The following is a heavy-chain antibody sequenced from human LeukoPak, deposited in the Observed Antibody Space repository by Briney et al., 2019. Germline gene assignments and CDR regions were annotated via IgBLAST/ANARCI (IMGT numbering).Heavy chain of an antibody. CDR1: GFTFSNYW. V-gene: IGHV3-7*01. CDR3: ARARTSGDEALAGNY. J-gene: IGHJ4*02. CDR2: IKQDGSDK. D-gene: IGHD6-19*01. Sequence: GGSLRLSCAASGFTFSNYWMIWVRQAPGQGLEWVANIKQDGSDKSYVDSVKGRYTISRDNAKNSLYLQMNSLRVEDTAVCYCARARTSGDEALAGNYWGQGTLVTVSS.